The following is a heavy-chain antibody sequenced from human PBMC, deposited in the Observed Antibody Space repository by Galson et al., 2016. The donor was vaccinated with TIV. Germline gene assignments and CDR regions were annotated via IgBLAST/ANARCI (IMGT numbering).Heavy chain of an antibody. CDR1: GFSLSSSGVG. CDR3: APRLLSVGANYYFDY. CDR2: IYWDDDK. V-gene: IGHV2-5*02. J-gene: IGHJ4*02. D-gene: IGHD3-16*01. Sequence: PALVKPPQTLTLTCTVSGFSLSSSGVGVAWIRQPPGKALEWLALIYWDDDKRYSPSLKTRLTITKDTSKNQVVLTMTNMEPVDTGTYYCAPRLLSVGANYYFDYWGQGTLVTVSS.